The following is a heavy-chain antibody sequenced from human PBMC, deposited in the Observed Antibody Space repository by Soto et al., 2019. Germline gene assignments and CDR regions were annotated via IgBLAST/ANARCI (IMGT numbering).Heavy chain of an antibody. J-gene: IGHJ6*02. V-gene: IGHV1-69*13. D-gene: IGHD2-21*02. Sequence: GASVKVSCKASGGTFSSYAISWVRPEPGQGLEWMGGIIPIFGTANYAQKFQGRVTITADESTSTAYMELSSLRSEDTAVYYCARADAHIVVVTARDYYYYGMDVWGQGTTVTVSS. CDR2: IIPIFGTA. CDR1: GGTFSSYA. CDR3: ARADAHIVVVTARDYYYYGMDV.